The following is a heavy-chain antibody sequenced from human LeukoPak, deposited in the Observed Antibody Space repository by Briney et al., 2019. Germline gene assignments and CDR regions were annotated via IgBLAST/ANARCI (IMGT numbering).Heavy chain of an antibody. J-gene: IGHJ4*02. CDR3: AKAVRSMVTGGGYFDS. Sequence: GGSLRLSCAASGFAFSNYAMSWVRQAPGKGLEWVSSLSGGGDSRYYADSVMGRFTISRDNSKNTLYLQMNSLRAEDTAIYYCAKAVRSMVTGGGYFDSWGQGTLVTVSS. CDR1: GFAFSNYA. CDR2: LSGGGDSR. V-gene: IGHV3-23*01. D-gene: IGHD3-10*01.